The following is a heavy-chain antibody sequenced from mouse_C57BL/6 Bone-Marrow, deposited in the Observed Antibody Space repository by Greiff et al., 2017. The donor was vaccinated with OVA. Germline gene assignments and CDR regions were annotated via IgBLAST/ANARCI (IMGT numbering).Heavy chain of an antibody. CDR3: ARFGSSPDY. D-gene: IGHD1-1*01. V-gene: IGHV1-81*01. Sequence: VQLVESGAELARPGASVKLSCKASGYTFTSYGISWVKQRTGQGLEWIGEIYPRSGNTYYNEKFKGKATLTADKSSSTAYMELRSLTSEDSAVYFCARFGSSPDYWGQGTTLPVSS. CDR1: GYTFTSYG. CDR2: IYPRSGNT. J-gene: IGHJ2*01.